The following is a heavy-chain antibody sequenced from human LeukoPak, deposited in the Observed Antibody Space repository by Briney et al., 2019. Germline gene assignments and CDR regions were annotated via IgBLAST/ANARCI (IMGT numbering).Heavy chain of an antibody. Sequence: GGSLRLSCTVSGFTVSSNSMSWVRQAPGKGLEWVSFIYSDNTHYSDSVKGRFTISRDNSKNTLYLQMNSLRAEDTAVYYCAREPSGSTGYDYYYYYYYMDVWGKGTTVTVSS. CDR1: GFTVSSNS. D-gene: IGHD3-9*01. CDR2: IYSDNT. CDR3: AREPSGSTGYDYYYYYYYMDV. V-gene: IGHV3-66*03. J-gene: IGHJ6*03.